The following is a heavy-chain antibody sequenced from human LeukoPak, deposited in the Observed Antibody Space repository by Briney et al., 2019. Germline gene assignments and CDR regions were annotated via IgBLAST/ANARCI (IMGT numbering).Heavy chain of an antibody. Sequence: SGGSLRLSCAASGFTFSSYWMHCVRQAPGKGLVWVSCISSAGSETRYADSVKGRFTISRDNAKNMLYLQMNSLTAEDTAVYYCATCSGGRCYSKGFDYWGQGTLVTVSS. CDR2: ISSAGSET. CDR3: ATCSGGRCYSKGFDY. D-gene: IGHD2-15*01. V-gene: IGHV3-74*01. CDR1: GFTFSSYW. J-gene: IGHJ4*02.